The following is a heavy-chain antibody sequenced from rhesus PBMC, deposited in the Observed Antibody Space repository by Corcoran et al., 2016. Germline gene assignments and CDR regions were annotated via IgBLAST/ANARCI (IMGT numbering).Heavy chain of an antibody. CDR2: LNSGGGST. CDR1: GFTFSSYG. V-gene: IGHV3S5*01. Sequence: EVQLVETGGGLVQPGGSLKLSCAASGFTFSSYGMSWVRQAPGKGLEWVSALNSGGGSTYYADSVKGRFTISRDNAKNTLSLQRNSLRAEDTAVYYCAKDHEGDVDPGFDFWGQGLRVTVSS. D-gene: IGHD5-42*01. CDR3: AKDHEGDVDPGFDF. J-gene: IGHJ3*01.